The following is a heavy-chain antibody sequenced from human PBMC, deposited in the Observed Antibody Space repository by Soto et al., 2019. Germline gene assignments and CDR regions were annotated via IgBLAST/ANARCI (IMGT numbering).Heavy chain of an antibody. CDR2: ISGSGGST. CDR3: AKILSSSWYLLSDKNGGAFDI. J-gene: IGHJ3*02. D-gene: IGHD6-13*01. Sequence: EVQLLESGGGLVQPGGSLRLSCAASGFTFSSYAMSWVRQAPGKGLEWVSAISGSGGSTYYADSVKGRFTISRDNSKNTLYLQMNSLRAEDTAVYYCAKILSSSWYLLSDKNGGAFDIWGQGTMVTVSS. CDR1: GFTFSSYA. V-gene: IGHV3-23*01.